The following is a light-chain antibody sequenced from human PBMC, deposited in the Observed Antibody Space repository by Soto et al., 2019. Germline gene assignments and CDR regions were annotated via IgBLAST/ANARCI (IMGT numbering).Light chain of an antibody. V-gene: IGKV3-11*01. CDR3: QQRGTWPP. J-gene: IGKJ1*01. Sequence: EIGLSNSRVTLSLSKGERATLSCRASQSVSGYVAWYQQKPGQAPRLLIYDASSRANGIPARFTGSGSGTDFSLTISCLEPEDFAVYYCQQRGTWPPFGQGTKVDIK. CDR2: DAS. CDR1: QSVSGY.